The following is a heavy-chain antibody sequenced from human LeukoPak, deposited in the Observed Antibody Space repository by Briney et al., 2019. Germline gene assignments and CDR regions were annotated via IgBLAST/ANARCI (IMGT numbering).Heavy chain of an antibody. CDR2: INHSGSS. CDR1: GESFKDYY. Sequence: SETLSLTCAVYGESFKDYYWNWIRQPPGKGLEWIGEINHSGSSNYNPSLKSRVTISVDTSKNQFSLKLSSVTAADTAVFYCARSGTYQHSSSYDYWGQGTLVTVSS. J-gene: IGHJ4*02. CDR3: ARSGTYQHSSSYDY. D-gene: IGHD6-13*01. V-gene: IGHV4-34*01.